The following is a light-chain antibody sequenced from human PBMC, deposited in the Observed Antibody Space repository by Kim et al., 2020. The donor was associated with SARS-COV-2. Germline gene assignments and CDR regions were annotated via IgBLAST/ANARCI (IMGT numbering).Light chain of an antibody. CDR3: SAWDISLNAVV. CDR1: NDNVGKEG. CDR2: KNN. V-gene: IGLV10-54*01. J-gene: IGLJ3*02. Sequence: QNATLTSPGNNDNVGKEGGAWLHKNQGRPPNVQSEKNNNRRSGISARFSASRSGNTTSLIITGLQSEHEADYYCSAWDISLNAVVFGGGTQLTVL.